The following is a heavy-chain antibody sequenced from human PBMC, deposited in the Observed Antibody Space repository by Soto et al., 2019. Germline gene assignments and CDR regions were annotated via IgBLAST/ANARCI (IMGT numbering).Heavy chain of an antibody. V-gene: IGHV3-7*01. J-gene: IGHJ4*02. Sequence: GSLRLSCAASGFTFSSYWMSWVRQAPGKGLEWVANIKQDGSEKYYVDSVKGRFTISRDNAKNSLYLQMNSLRAEDTAVYYCARDPHYYDSTGPSGYWGQGTLVTVSS. D-gene: IGHD3-22*01. CDR3: ARDPHYYDSTGPSGY. CDR1: GFTFSSYW. CDR2: IKQDGSEK.